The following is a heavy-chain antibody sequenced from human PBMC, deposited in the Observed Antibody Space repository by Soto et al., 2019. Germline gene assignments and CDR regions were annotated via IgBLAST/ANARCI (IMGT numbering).Heavy chain of an antibody. Sequence: GGSLRLSCAASGFTVSTYAMHWVRQAPGKGPEWVAVVWYDGDNKYYADSVDGRFTISRDNSKNTLYLQMNSLRAEETAVYYCARDIDRYSYGLDYWGQGTLVTVSS. J-gene: IGHJ4*02. CDR1: GFTVSTYA. CDR2: VWYDGDNK. CDR3: ARDIDRYSYGLDY. V-gene: IGHV3-33*01. D-gene: IGHD5-18*01.